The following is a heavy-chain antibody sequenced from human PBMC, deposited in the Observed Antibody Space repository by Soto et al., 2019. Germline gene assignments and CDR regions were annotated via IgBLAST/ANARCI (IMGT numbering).Heavy chain of an antibody. CDR3: ASSDASVVVVWHFDY. J-gene: IGHJ4*02. Sequence: QVQLVKSGAEVKKPGSSVKVSCKASGGTFSSYTISWVRQAPGQGLEWMGRIIPILGIANYAQKFQGRVTITADKSTSTSYMELSSLRSEDTAVYYCASSDASVVVVWHFDYWGQGTLDTVSS. D-gene: IGHD2-15*01. CDR1: GGTFSSYT. V-gene: IGHV1-69*02. CDR2: IIPILGIA.